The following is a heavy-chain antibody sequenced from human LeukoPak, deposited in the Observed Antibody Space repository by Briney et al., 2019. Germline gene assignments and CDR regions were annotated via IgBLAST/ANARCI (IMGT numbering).Heavy chain of an antibody. J-gene: IGHJ4*02. Sequence: GGSLRLSCAASGFTFNTYAMNWVRQAPGKGLEWVSAISDSGGSTYCADSVKGRFTISRDNSKNTVYLQIHRLRAEDTAVYYCAKGKGSSSSSIDWWGQGTLVTVSS. CDR2: ISDSGGST. D-gene: IGHD2-15*01. CDR1: GFTFNTYA. V-gene: IGHV3-23*01. CDR3: AKGKGSSSSSIDW.